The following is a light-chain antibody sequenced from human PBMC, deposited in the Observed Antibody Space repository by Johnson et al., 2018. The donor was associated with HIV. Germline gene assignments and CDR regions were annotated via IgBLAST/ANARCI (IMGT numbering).Light chain of an antibody. CDR1: SSNIGNNY. CDR3: AAWDSGLSARYV. V-gene: IGLV1-51*01. J-gene: IGLJ1*01. CDR2: DNN. Sequence: QSILTQPPSVSAAPGQKVTISCSGSSSNIGNNYVSWYQQLPGTAPKLLIYDNNKRPWGIPDRFSGSKSGTSATLGITGVHTGAEADYYCAAWDSGLSARYVFGPGT.